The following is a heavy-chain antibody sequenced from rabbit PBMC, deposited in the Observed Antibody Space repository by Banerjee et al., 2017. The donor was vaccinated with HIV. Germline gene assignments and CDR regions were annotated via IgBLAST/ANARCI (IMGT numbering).Heavy chain of an antibody. CDR2: IYAGSSGST. CDR1: GFSFSSSYW. Sequence: QEQLEESGGDLVKPEGSLTLTCTASGFSFSSSYWICWVRQAPGKGLEWIACIYAGSSGSTYYASWAKGRFTISKTSSTTVTLQMTSLTAADTATYFCARATYASSSGYYIFGYGMDLWGPGTLVTVS. D-gene: IGHD1-1*01. V-gene: IGHV1S45*01. CDR3: ARATYASSSGYYIFGYGMDL. J-gene: IGHJ6*01.